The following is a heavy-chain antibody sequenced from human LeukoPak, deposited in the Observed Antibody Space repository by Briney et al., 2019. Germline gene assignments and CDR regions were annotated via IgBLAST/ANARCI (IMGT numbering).Heavy chain of an antibody. CDR1: GFTFSSYS. Sequence: GGSLRLSCAASGFTFSSYSMNWVRQAPGKGLEWVSSIRSSSSYIYYADSVKGRFTISRDNAKNSLYLQMNSLRAEDTAVYYCVREVSGWPNNWFDPWGQGTLVTVSS. D-gene: IGHD6-19*01. V-gene: IGHV3-21*01. CDR2: IRSSSSYI. CDR3: VREVSGWPNNWFDP. J-gene: IGHJ5*02.